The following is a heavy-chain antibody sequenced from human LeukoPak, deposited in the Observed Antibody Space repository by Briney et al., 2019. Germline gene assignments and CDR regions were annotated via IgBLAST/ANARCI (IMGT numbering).Heavy chain of an antibody. J-gene: IGHJ5*02. D-gene: IGHD3-10*01. CDR2: ISSSGSTI. CDR1: GFTFSDYY. V-gene: IGHV3-11*01. Sequence: GGSLRLSCAASGFTFSDYYMSWIRQAPGKGLEWVSYISSSGSTIYYADSVKGRFTISRDNAKNSLYLQMNSLRAEDTAVYYCAKDLLLWFGELDWFDPWGQGTLVTVSS. CDR3: AKDLLLWFGELDWFDP.